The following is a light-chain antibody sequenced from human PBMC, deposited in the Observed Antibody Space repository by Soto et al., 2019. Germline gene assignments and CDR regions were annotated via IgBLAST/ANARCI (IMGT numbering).Light chain of an antibody. J-gene: IGLJ1*01. V-gene: IGLV2-14*01. Sequence: QSALAQPASVSGSPGQWITISCTGTSSDVGSYNYVSWYQQRPGKAPQLIIYGVNNRPSGVSNRFSGSKSDNTASLTTSGLLAEDEADYYCNSYTTSSTYVFGTGTKVTVL. CDR1: SSDVGSYNY. CDR2: GVN. CDR3: NSYTTSSTYV.